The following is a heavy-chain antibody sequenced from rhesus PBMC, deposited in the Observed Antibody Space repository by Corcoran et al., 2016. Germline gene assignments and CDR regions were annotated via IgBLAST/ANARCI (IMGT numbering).Heavy chain of an antibody. D-gene: IGHD1-1*01. Sequence: QLQLQESGPGLVKPSETLSLTCAVSGGSISSNYWSWIRQPPGKGLVWIGRISGSGGSTSSHPPRQSRFTVSTATSKNHFSLKLSSVTAADTAVYYCARDRGRPAGFDYWGQGVLVTVSS. J-gene: IGHJ4*01. CDR2: ISGSGGST. CDR1: GGSISSNY. CDR3: ARDRGRPAGFDY. V-gene: IGHV4-173*01.